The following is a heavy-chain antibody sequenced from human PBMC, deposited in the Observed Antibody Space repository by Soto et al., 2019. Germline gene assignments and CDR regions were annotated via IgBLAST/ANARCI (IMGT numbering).Heavy chain of an antibody. J-gene: IGHJ4*02. CDR2: IYYSGST. CDR3: ARACSGGSCTYYFDY. D-gene: IGHD2-15*01. CDR1: GGSISSYY. Sequence: PSETLSPTCTVSGGSISSYYWSWIRQPPGKGLEWIGYIYYSGSTNYNPSLKSRVTISVDTSKNQFSLKLSSVTAADTAVYYCARACSGGSCTYYFDYWGQGTLVTVSS. V-gene: IGHV4-59*01.